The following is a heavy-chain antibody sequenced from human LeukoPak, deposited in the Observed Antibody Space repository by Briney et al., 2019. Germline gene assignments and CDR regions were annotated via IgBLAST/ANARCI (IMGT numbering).Heavy chain of an antibody. CDR2: IDTSSGRQ. Sequence: ASVRVSCKTSGYSFTGNHMHWVRQAPGQGLEYMGHIDTSSGRQSIPQKFQGWVTMTRDTSISTAYMELTRLTSDDTAVYNCVRDQGVQGPGCAFDFWDQGTMITVSS. V-gene: IGHV1-2*04. CDR1: GYSFTGNH. D-gene: IGHD3-10*01. J-gene: IGHJ3*01. CDR3: VRDQGVQGPGCAFDF.